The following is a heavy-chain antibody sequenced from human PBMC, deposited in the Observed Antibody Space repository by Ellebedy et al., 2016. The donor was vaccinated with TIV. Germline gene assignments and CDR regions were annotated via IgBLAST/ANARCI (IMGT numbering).Heavy chain of an antibody. CDR1: GGTFSSYA. CDR3: ARDRDSSSHNYFDY. V-gene: IGHV1-69*05. D-gene: IGHD6-13*01. Sequence: SVKVSXXASGGTFSSYAISWVRQAPGQGLEWMGGIIPIFGTANYAQKLQGRVTMTTDTSTSTAYMELRSLRSDDTAVYYCARDRDSSSHNYFDYWGQGTLVTVSS. J-gene: IGHJ4*02. CDR2: IIPIFGTA.